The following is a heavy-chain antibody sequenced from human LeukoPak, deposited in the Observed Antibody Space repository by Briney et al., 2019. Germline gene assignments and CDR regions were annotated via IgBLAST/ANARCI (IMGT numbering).Heavy chain of an antibody. CDR3: ARQGGYSYGTEGYFDY. Sequence: PSETLSLTCTVSGGSISSSSYYWGWIRQPPGKGLEWIGSIYYSGSTYYNPSLKSRVTISVDTSKNQFSLKLSSVTAADTAVYYCARQGGYSYGTEGYFDYWGQGTLVTVSS. V-gene: IGHV4-39*01. D-gene: IGHD5-18*01. CDR1: GGSISSSSYY. J-gene: IGHJ4*02. CDR2: IYYSGST.